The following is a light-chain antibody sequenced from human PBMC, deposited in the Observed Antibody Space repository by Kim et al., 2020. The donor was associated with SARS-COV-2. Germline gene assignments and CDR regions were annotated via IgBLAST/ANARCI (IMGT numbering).Light chain of an antibody. CDR3: QQYDNVPYT. J-gene: IGKJ2*01. CDR1: QGISKY. V-gene: IGKV1-33*01. CDR2: SAS. Sequence: SASVGDRVAITCQASQGISKYLNWYQQKPGKAPKLLIYSASNLETGVPSRFSGSGSGTEFTLTISSLQPDDFATYFCQQYDNVPYTFGQGTKLEI.